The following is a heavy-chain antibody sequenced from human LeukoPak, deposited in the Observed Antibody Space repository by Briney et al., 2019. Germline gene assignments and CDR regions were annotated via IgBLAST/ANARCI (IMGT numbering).Heavy chain of an antibody. CDR1: GYTFTSYD. D-gene: IGHD3-10*01. V-gene: IGHV1-8*01. J-gene: IGHJ6*02. CDR2: MNPNSGNT. Sequence: ASVKVSCKASGYTFTSYDINWVRQATGQGLEWMGWMNPNSGNTGYAQKFQGRVTMTRNTSISTAYMELSSLRSEDTAVYYCVRWDDGSGSYGYYYGMDVWGQGTTVTVSS. CDR3: VRWDDGSGSYGYYYGMDV.